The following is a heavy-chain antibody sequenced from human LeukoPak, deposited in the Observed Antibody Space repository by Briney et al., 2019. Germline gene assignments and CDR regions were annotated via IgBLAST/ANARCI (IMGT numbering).Heavy chain of an antibody. CDR3: ARGGFNYDSYHFDY. V-gene: IGHV3-48*03. CDR2: TSGSGSTI. Sequence: GGSLRLSCAASGFTFSSYEMNWVRQAPGKGLEWVSYTSGSGSTIYYADSVKGRFTISRGNAKNSLYLQMNSLRAEDTAVYYCARGGFNYDSYHFDYWDQGTLVTVSS. CDR1: GFTFSSYE. J-gene: IGHJ4*02. D-gene: IGHD5-18*01.